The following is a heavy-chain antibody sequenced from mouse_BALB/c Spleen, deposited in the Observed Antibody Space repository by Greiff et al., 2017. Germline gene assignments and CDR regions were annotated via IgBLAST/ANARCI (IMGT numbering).Heavy chain of an antibody. D-gene: IGHD1-1*01. CDR1: GFTFSSYA. V-gene: IGHV5-6-5*01. J-gene: IGHJ1*01. CDR2: ISSGGST. CDR3: ARGRDYYGSSYWYFEV. Sequence: EVKLVESGGGLVKPGGSLKLSCAASGFTFSSYAMSWVRQTPEKRLEWVASISSGGSTYYPDSVKGRFTISRDNARNILYLQMSSLRSEDTAMYYCARGRDYYGSSYWYFEVWGAGTTVTVSS.